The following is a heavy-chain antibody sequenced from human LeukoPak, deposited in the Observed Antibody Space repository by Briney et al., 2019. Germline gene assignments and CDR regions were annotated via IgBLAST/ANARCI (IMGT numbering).Heavy chain of an antibody. Sequence: GGSLRLSGTASGFTFSGYSMNWIRQAPGKGLEWVSSFGTRSTSIYHAGSVKGRFAISRDNAKNSLYLQMNSLRAEDTAVYYCAREVSEGFDFWGQGTLVTVSS. D-gene: IGHD3-22*01. CDR3: AREVSEGFDF. J-gene: IGHJ4*02. CDR2: FGTRSTSI. V-gene: IGHV3-21*01. CDR1: GFTFSGYS.